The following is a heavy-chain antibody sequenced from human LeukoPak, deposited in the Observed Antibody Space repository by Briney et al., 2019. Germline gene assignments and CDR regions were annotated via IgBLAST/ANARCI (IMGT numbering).Heavy chain of an antibody. CDR1: GGSFSGYY. CDR2: INHSGST. J-gene: IGHJ5*02. Sequence: PSETLSLTCAVYGGSFSGYYWSWLRQPPGKGLEWIGEINHSGSTNYNPSLQSRVTISVDTSKNQFSLKLSSVTAADTAVYYCARVASYGWDWFDPWGQGTLVTVSS. CDR3: ARVASYGWDWFDP. V-gene: IGHV4-34*01. D-gene: IGHD5-18*01.